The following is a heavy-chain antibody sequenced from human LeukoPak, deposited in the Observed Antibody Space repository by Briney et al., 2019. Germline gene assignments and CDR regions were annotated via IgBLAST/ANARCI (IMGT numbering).Heavy chain of an antibody. J-gene: IGHJ6*02. CDR1: GFTFSSYA. CDR2: ISSNGGST. CDR3: VKSVTRGYYYYGMDV. Sequence: GGSLRLSCSASGFTFSSYAMHWVRQAPGKGLEYVSAISSNGGSTYYADSVEGRFTISRDNSKNTLYLQMSSLRAEDTAVYYCVKSVTRGYYYYGMDVWGQGTTVTVSS. D-gene: IGHD4-17*01. V-gene: IGHV3-64D*06.